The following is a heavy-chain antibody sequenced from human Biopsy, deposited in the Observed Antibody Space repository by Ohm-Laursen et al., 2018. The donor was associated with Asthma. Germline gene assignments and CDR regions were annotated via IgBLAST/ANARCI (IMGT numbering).Heavy chain of an antibody. Sequence: LSLTCSVSGDSITSGGCCWNWIRQHPGKGLEWIGYIHHSGTSYFNPSLKSRVSFSRDTSKNQFSLRLSSVTAADTAMYYFARIPRRSGSYFVDYWGQGTLVTVSS. D-gene: IGHD3-22*01. CDR2: IHHSGTS. J-gene: IGHJ4*02. V-gene: IGHV4-31*03. CDR3: ARIPRRSGSYFVDY. CDR1: GDSITSGGCC.